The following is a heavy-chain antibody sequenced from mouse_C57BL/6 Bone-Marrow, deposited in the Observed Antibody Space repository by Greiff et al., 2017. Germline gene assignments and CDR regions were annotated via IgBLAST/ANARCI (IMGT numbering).Heavy chain of an antibody. Sequence: QVQLQQPGAELVKPGASVKLSCKASGYTFTNYWMHWVKQRPGQGLEWIGMMHPNGGSPDYNEKFKSEATLSVDKSSRTAYMELSSLTSEDSAVYYCARYYDYDDYTMDYWGQGTSVTESS. CDR1: GYTFTNYW. CDR2: MHPNGGSP. CDR3: ARYYDYDDYTMDY. J-gene: IGHJ4*01. D-gene: IGHD2-4*01. V-gene: IGHV1-64*01.